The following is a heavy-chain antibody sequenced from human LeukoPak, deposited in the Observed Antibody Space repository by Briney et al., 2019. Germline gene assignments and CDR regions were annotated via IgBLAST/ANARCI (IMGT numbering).Heavy chain of an antibody. CDR3: ARQVWELRTNWFDP. J-gene: IGHJ5*02. V-gene: IGHV4-39*01. Sequence: PSETLSLTCTVSGGSISSSNYYWGWIRQPPGKGLEWIGTIDYSGSTYYNPSLKSRVTISVDTSKNQFSLRLSSVTAADTAVYYCARQVWELRTNWFDPWGQGTLVTVSS. D-gene: IGHD1-26*01. CDR2: IDYSGST. CDR1: GGSISSSNYY.